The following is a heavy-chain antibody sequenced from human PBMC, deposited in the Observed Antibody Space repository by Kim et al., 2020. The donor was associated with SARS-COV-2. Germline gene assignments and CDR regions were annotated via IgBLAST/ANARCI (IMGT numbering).Heavy chain of an antibody. CDR3: ARDVGRYYDFWSGSYYYGMDV. D-gene: IGHD3-3*01. V-gene: IGHV1-18*01. CDR2: ISAYNGNT. J-gene: IGHJ6*02. Sequence: ASVKVSCKASGYTFTSYGISWVRQAPGQGLEWMGWISAYNGNTNYAQKLQGRVTMTTDTSTSTAYMELRSLRSDDTAGYYCARDVGRYYDFWSGSYYYGMDVRGQGTTVSVSS. CDR1: GYTFTSYG.